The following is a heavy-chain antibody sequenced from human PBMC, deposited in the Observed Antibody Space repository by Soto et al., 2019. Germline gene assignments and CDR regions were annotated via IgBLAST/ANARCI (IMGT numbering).Heavy chain of an antibody. D-gene: IGHD5-12*01. CDR1: GFTFSSYA. V-gene: IGHV3-23*01. J-gene: IGHJ4*02. Sequence: EVQLLEAGGGLVQPGGSLRLSCAASGFTFSSYAMTWVRQAPGKWLEWVSAISFSGVSTYYADSVKGRFTISRDSSENTLSRQMNSLRVDDTAVYYCARARGYSGYDLAYWGQGTLVTVSS. CDR3: ARARGYSGYDLAY. CDR2: ISFSGVST.